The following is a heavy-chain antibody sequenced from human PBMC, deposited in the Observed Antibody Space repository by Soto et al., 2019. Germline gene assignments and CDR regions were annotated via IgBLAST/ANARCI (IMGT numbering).Heavy chain of an antibody. CDR3: ARDVEYGSGSYYEYYFDY. CDR1: GYTFTSYG. V-gene: IGHV1-18*01. J-gene: IGHJ4*02. CDR2: ISAYNGNT. D-gene: IGHD3-10*01. Sequence: GASVKVSCKASGYTFTSYGISWVRQAPGQGLEWMGWISAYNGNTNYAQKLQGRVTMTTDTSTSTAYMELRSLRSDDTAVYYCARDVEYGSGSYYEYYFDYWGQGTLVTVSS.